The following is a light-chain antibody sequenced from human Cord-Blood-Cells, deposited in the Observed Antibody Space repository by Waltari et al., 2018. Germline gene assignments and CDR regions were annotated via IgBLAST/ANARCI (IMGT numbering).Light chain of an antibody. CDR1: QSVLYSSNNKNY. CDR2: WAS. J-gene: IGKJ2*01. Sequence: DIVMTQSPASLAVSLGERATINCKSRQSVLYSSNNKNYLAWYQQKPGQPPKLLIYWASTRESGVPDRFSGSGSGTDFTLTISSLQAEDVAVYYCQQYYSTPRTFGQGTKLEIK. CDR3: QQYYSTPRT. V-gene: IGKV4-1*01.